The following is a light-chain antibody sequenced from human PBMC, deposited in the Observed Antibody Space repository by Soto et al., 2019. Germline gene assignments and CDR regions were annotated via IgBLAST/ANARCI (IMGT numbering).Light chain of an antibody. CDR3: QQYNNWPLL. CDR2: GAS. Sequence: EIVMTQSPATLSVSPGERATLSCRASQSVSSNLAWYQQKPGQAPRLLIYGASTRATGIPARCSGSGSGTEFTLTISSLQSEDFAVYYCQQYNNWPLLFGGGTKVEIK. J-gene: IGKJ4*01. V-gene: IGKV3-15*01. CDR1: QSVSSN.